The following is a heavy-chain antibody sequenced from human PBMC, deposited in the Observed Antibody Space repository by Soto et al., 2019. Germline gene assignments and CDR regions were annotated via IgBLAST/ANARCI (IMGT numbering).Heavy chain of an antibody. CDR1: GYTLTELS. Sequence: ASVKVSCKVSGYTLTELSMHWVRQAPGKGLEWMGGFDPEDGETIYAQKFQGRVTMTEDTSTDTAYMELSSLRSEDTAVYYCATPTIAAALIGSYYGMDVWGQGTTVTSP. CDR3: ATPTIAAALIGSYYGMDV. D-gene: IGHD6-13*01. J-gene: IGHJ6*02. V-gene: IGHV1-24*01. CDR2: FDPEDGET.